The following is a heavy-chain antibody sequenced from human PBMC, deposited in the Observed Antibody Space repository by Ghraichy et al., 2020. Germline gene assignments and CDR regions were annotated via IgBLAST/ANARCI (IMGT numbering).Heavy chain of an antibody. CDR2: ISSSSSTI. D-gene: IGHD3-9*01. CDR1: GFTFSSYS. Sequence: GGSLRLSCAASGFTFSSYSMNWVRQAPGKGLEWVSYISSSSSTIYYADSVKGRFTISRDNAKNSLYLQMNSLRDEDTAVYYCARERIHYDILTGYYFDYWGQGTLVTVSS. CDR3: ARERIHYDILTGYYFDY. V-gene: IGHV3-48*02. J-gene: IGHJ4*02.